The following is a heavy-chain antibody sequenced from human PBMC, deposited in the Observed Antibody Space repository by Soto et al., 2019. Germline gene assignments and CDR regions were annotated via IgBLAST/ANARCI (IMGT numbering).Heavy chain of an antibody. J-gene: IGHJ4*02. CDR1: GGSISSSSYY. Sequence: SETLSLTCTVSGGSISSSSYYWGWIRQPPGKGLEWIGSIYYSGSTYYNPSLKSRVTISVDTSKNQFSLKLSSVTAADTAVYYCARVAAAGNREGYFDYGGQGTLVTVSS. D-gene: IGHD6-13*01. CDR3: ARVAAAGNREGYFDY. V-gene: IGHV4-39*01. CDR2: IYYSGST.